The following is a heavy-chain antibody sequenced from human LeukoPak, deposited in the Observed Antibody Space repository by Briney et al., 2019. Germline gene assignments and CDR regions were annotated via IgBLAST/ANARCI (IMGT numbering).Heavy chain of an antibody. CDR3: ARKLRGYSYVDY. Sequence: SETLSLTCTVSGGSISSYYWSWIRQPPGKGLEWIGYIYYSGSTNYNPSLKSRVTISVDTSKNRFSLKLSSVTAADTAVYYCARKLRGYSYVDYWGQGTLVTVSS. CDR1: GGSISSYY. J-gene: IGHJ4*02. CDR2: IYYSGST. V-gene: IGHV4-59*01. D-gene: IGHD5-18*01.